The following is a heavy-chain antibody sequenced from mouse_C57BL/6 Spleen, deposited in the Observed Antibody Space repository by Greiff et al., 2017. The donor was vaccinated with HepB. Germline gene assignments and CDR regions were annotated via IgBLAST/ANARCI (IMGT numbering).Heavy chain of an antibody. J-gene: IGHJ1*03. Sequence: EVQGVESGGGLVKPGGSLKLSCAASGFTFSDYGMHWVRQAPETGLEWVAYISSGSSTIYFADTVKGRFTISRDNAKNTLFLQMTSLRSEDTAMYYCARRYSNYVDWYFDVWGTGTTVTVSS. V-gene: IGHV5-17*01. CDR2: ISSGSSTI. CDR3: ARRYSNYVDWYFDV. CDR1: GFTFSDYG. D-gene: IGHD2-5*01.